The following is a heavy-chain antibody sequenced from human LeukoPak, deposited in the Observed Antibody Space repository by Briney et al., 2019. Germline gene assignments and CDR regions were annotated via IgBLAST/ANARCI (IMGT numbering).Heavy chain of an antibody. Sequence: PSETLSLTCAVSGYSISSGYYWRWIRQPPGKGLEWIGEINHSGSTNYNPSLKSRVTISVDTSKNQFSLKLSSVTAADTAVYYCARLTTADYWGQGTLVTVSS. CDR2: INHSGST. CDR3: ARLTTADY. V-gene: IGHV4-38-2*01. D-gene: IGHD1-14*01. CDR1: GYSISSGYY. J-gene: IGHJ4*02.